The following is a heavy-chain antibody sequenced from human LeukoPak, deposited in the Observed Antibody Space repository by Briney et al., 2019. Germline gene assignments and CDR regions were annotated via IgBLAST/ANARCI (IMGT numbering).Heavy chain of an antibody. CDR1: GFTFSSYA. CDR2: ISYDGSNK. D-gene: IGHD3-10*01. Sequence: GRSLRLSCAASGFTFSSYAMHWVRQAPGKGLEWVAVISYDGSNKYYADSVKGRFTISRDNSENTLYLQMNSLRAEDTAVYYCARDQGSLFGELLYYFDYWGQGTLVTVSS. J-gene: IGHJ4*02. V-gene: IGHV3-30*04. CDR3: ARDQGSLFGELLYYFDY.